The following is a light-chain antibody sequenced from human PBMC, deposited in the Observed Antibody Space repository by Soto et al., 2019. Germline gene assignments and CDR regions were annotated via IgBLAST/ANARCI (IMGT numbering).Light chain of an antibody. Sequence: IVLPHSTTTLSLSPGERATLSCRASQSVSSYLAWYQQKPGQAPRLLIYDASNRATGIPARFSGSGSGTDFTLTISSLEPEDFAVYYCQQRSNWPRTFGQGTKV. V-gene: IGKV3-11*01. CDR3: QQRSNWPRT. CDR2: DAS. CDR1: QSVSSY. J-gene: IGKJ1*01.